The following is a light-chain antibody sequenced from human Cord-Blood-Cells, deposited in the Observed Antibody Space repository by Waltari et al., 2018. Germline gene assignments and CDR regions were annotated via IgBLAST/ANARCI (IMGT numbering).Light chain of an antibody. J-gene: IGLJ1*01. CDR1: SSDVGLYNL. V-gene: IGLV2-23*02. CDR3: CSYAGSSTYV. Sequence: QSALTQPASVSGSPGQSITISCTGPSSDVGLYNLFSWYQQHPGKAPKLMIYEVSKRPSGVSNRFSGSKSGNTASLTISGLQAEDEADYYCCSYAGSSTYVFGTGTKVTVL. CDR2: EVS.